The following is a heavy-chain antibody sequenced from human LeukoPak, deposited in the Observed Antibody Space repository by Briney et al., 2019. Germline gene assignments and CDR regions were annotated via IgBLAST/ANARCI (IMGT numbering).Heavy chain of an antibody. J-gene: IGHJ4*02. V-gene: IGHV3-23*01. Sequence: GGSLRLSCAASGFTFSSYAMSWVRQAPGKGLEWVSAISGSGSSTYYADSVKGRFTISRDNSKNTLYLQMNSLRAEDTAVYYCAKTTYYYGSGSYYLDYWGQGTLVTVSS. CDR3: AKTTYYYGSGSYYLDY. D-gene: IGHD3-10*01. CDR2: ISGSGSST. CDR1: GFTFSSYA.